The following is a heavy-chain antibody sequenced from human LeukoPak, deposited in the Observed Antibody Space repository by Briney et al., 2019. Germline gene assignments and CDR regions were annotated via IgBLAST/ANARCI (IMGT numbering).Heavy chain of an antibody. CDR3: AGGRTDIVVVPATLRNYYFDY. V-gene: IGHV1-69*06. CDR2: IMPMFGKA. CDR1: GGTFSSYD. J-gene: IGHJ4*02. Sequence: PRASVKVSCKASGGTFSSYDISWVRQAPGQGLEWMGGIMPMFGKANYAQKFQGRVTTTADKATSTAYMELSSLRSEDTAVYYCAGGRTDIVVVPATLRNYYFDYWGQGTLVTVSS. D-gene: IGHD2-2*01.